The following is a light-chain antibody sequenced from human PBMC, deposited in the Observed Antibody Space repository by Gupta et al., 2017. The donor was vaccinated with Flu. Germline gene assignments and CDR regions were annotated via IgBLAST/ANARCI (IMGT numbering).Light chain of an antibody. CDR1: TSDVGANNY. V-gene: IGLV2-14*01. CDR3: SSYRSSSTSFF. J-gene: IGLJ1*01. CDR2: GVN. Sequence: TSDVGANNYVSWYQQHPGKAPKLMIYGVNNRPSGVSDRFSGSKPGNTASLTISGLQAEDEADYYCSSYRSSSTSFFFGTGTKVTVL.